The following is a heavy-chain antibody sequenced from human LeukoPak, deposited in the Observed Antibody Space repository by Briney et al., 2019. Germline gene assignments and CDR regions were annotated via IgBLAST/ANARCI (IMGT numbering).Heavy chain of an antibody. J-gene: IGHJ5*02. Sequence: SETLSLTCTVSGGSISSSSYYWGWIRQPPGKGLEWIGSIYYSGSTYYNPSLKSRVTISVDTSKNQFSLKLSSVTAADTAVYYCARESGYSSSWYVGNWFDPWGQGTPVTVSS. V-gene: IGHV4-39*02. D-gene: IGHD6-13*01. CDR2: IYYSGST. CDR1: GGSISSSSYY. CDR3: ARESGYSSSWYVGNWFDP.